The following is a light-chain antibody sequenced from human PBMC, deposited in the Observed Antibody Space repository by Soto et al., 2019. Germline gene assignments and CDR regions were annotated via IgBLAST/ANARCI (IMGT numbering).Light chain of an antibody. CDR2: DVT. CDR1: RSDVGGYDY. J-gene: IGLJ3*02. CDR3: SSYPSSSTWV. Sequence: QSVLTQPASVSGSPGQSITISCTGTRSDVGGYDYVSWYQQLPGKAPEVVIFDVTNRPSGVSYRYSGSKSGNTASLTISGLKAEDEADYYCSSYPSSSTWVLGGGTKLTVL. V-gene: IGLV2-14*03.